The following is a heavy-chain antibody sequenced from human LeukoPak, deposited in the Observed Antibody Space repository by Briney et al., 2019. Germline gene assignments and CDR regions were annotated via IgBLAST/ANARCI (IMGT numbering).Heavy chain of an antibody. D-gene: IGHD3-3*01. CDR2: INHSGST. V-gene: IGHV4-34*01. J-gene: IGHJ3*02. CDR1: GGSFSGYY. CDR3: ARGPSRITIFGVVITRHAFDI. Sequence: PSETLSLTCAVYGGSFSGYYWRWIRQPPGKGLEWIGEINHSGSTNYNPSLKSRVTISVDTSKNQFSLKLSSVTAADTAVYYCARGPSRITIFGVVITRHAFDIWGQGTMVTVSS.